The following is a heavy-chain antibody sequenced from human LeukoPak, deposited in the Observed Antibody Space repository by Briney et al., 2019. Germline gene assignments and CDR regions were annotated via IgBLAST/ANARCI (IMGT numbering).Heavy chain of an antibody. V-gene: IGHV1-2*02. CDR3: ARAAWFEESTDPYYFDY. CDR1: GYTFTGYH. D-gene: IGHD3-10*01. CDR2: INANSGGT. J-gene: IGHJ4*02. Sequence: GASVKVSCKASGYTFTGYHMHWVRQAPGQGLEWMGWINANSGGTNHAQKFQGRVTMTRDTSISTAYMEVNRLSPDDTAVYYCARAAWFEESTDPYYFDYWGQGTLVTVSS.